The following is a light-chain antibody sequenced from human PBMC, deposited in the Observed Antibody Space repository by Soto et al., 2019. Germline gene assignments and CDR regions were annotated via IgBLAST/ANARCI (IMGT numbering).Light chain of an antibody. J-gene: IGLJ1*01. V-gene: IGLV2-14*03. CDR3: SAYTTSIALYV. CDR1: NSDVGEYKY. Sequence: QSVLTQPASVSGSPGQSITISCTESNSDVGEYKYVSWYQQHPGTAPRLIIYDVGNRPSGVSNLFSGSKSGSTASLTISGLQAEDEADDYCSAYTTSIALYVFGAGTKVTV. CDR2: DVG.